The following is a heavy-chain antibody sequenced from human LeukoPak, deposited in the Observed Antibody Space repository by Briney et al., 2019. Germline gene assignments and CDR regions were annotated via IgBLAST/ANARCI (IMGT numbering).Heavy chain of an antibody. V-gene: IGHV4-38-2*01. CDR1: GYSINNGYY. J-gene: IGHJ3*02. D-gene: IGHD3-22*01. CDR3: AKPVYYYDSSVYFDAFDI. CDR2: MYYNRDT. Sequence: SETLSLTCVVSGYSINNGYYWGWIRQTPGKGLEWIGSMYYNRDTYYNPSLSSRVIMSIDTSKNVFSLKLNSVTAADTAVYYCAKPVYYYDSSVYFDAFDIWGQGKMVAVSS.